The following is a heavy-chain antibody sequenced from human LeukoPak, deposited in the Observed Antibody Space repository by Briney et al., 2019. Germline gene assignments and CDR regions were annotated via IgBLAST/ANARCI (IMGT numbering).Heavy chain of an antibody. V-gene: IGHV1-46*01. CDR3: ASHSSSLVHFDY. Sequence: ASVKVSCKASGYTFTSYYMHWVRQAPGQGLEWMGIINPSGGSTSYAQKFQGRVTMTRDMSTSTVYMELSSLRSEDTAVYYCASHSSSLVHFDYWGQGTLVTVSS. CDR2: INPSGGST. J-gene: IGHJ4*02. CDR1: GYTFTSYY. D-gene: IGHD6-6*01.